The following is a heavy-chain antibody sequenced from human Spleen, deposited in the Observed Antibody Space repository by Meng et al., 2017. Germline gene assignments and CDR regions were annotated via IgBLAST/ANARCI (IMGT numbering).Heavy chain of an antibody. CDR3: ASPFYAGDEDY. V-gene: IGHV3-11*04. J-gene: IGHJ4*02. Sequence: GESLKISCAASGFTFTHAWMSWVRQAPGKGLEWVSYISSGATTIYYADSVKGRFTISRDNAKNSLYLQMNSLRAEDTAVYYCASPFYAGDEDYWGQGTLITVSS. CDR1: GFTFTHAW. D-gene: IGHD2-21*01. CDR2: ISSGATTI.